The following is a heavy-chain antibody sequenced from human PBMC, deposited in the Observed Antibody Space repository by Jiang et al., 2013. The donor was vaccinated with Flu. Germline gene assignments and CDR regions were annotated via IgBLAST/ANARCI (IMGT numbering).Heavy chain of an antibody. CDR3: ARDGRMHYFDSGGRSQLDY. CDR2: IYHSGIT. J-gene: IGHJ4*02. CDR1: GYSISSGYY. D-gene: IGHD3-22*01. V-gene: IGHV4-38-2*02. Sequence: GPGLVKSSETLSLTCAVSGYSISSGYYWGWIRQPPGKGLEWIGSIYHSGITSYNPSLKSRVTISVDTSKNQFSLNLSSVTAADTAVYYCARDGRMHYFDSGGRSQLDYWGQGTLVTASS.